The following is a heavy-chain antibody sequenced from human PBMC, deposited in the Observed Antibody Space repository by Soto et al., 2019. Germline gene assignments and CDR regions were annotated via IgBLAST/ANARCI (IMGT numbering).Heavy chain of an antibody. J-gene: IGHJ5*02. Sequence: GESLKISCKGSGYSFTSYWIGWVRQMPGKGLEWMGIIYPGDSDTRYSPSFQGQVTISADKSISTAYLQWSSLKASDTAMYYCARHSLSLAGWPPWVTFFGVVIPYWFDPWGQGTLVTVSS. CDR3: ARHSLSLAGWPPWVTFFGVVIPYWFDP. CDR1: GYSFTSYW. V-gene: IGHV5-51*01. D-gene: IGHD3-3*01. CDR2: IYPGDSDT.